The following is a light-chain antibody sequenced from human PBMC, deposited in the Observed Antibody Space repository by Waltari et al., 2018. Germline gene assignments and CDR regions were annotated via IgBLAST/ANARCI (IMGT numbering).Light chain of an antibody. CDR2: DVS. J-gene: IGLJ3*02. CDR1: SSDVGGYNS. V-gene: IGLV2-14*01. Sequence: QSALTQPASVSGSPGQSITISCTGPSSDVGGYNSLSWYQQHPGKAPKLLIFDVSNRPSGVSNRFSGSKSGNTASLTISGLQAEDESDYYCCSFTSGSTWVFGGGTKLTVL. CDR3: CSFTSGSTWV.